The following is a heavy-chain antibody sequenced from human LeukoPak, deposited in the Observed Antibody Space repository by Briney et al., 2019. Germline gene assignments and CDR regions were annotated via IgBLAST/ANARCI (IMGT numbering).Heavy chain of an antibody. CDR2: ISGSGGAT. V-gene: IGHV3-23*01. CDR1: GFTFNTYG. CDR3: AKSGYNRFDY. J-gene: IGHJ4*02. D-gene: IGHD5-24*01. Sequence: PGGSLRLSCAASGFTFNTYGMSWVRQAPGKGLEWVSGISGSGGATYYADSVKGRFTISRDDPHNTLYLQMNSLRAGDTAVYYCAKSGYNRFDYWGQGTLVTVSS.